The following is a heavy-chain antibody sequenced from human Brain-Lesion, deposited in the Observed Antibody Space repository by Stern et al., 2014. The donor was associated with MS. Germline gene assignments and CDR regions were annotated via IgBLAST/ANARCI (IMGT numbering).Heavy chain of an antibody. CDR3: ASGYRIFDY. CDR1: GGSISSGSDY. Sequence: VQLVESGPGLVKPSQTLSLTCTVSGGSISSGSDYWSWIRQPVGKGLAWIGRIHPSGSPFCTPSLKSGVTISTDTSMNQFSLELNSATAADTAIYYCASGYRIFDYWGQGILVTVSS. V-gene: IGHV4-61*02. J-gene: IGHJ4*02. CDR2: IHPSGSP. D-gene: IGHD5-18*01.